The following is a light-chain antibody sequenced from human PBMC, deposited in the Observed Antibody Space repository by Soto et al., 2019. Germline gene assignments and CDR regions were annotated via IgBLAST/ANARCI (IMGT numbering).Light chain of an antibody. CDR3: QQRSNWPLMYT. CDR1: QSVSSY. Sequence: DIVLTQSPAALSLSTEERATLSCRASQSVSSYLAWYQQKPGQAPRLLIYDASNRATGIPARFSGSGSGTDFTLTISSLEPEDFAVYYCQQRSNWPLMYTFGQGTRLEIK. J-gene: IGKJ5*01. CDR2: DAS. V-gene: IGKV3-11*01.